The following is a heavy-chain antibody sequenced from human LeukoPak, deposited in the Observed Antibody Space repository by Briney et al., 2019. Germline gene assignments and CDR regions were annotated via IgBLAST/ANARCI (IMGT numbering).Heavy chain of an antibody. CDR2: INPNSGGT. D-gene: IGHD2-2*01. CDR3: ARVAAIVVVPAAMGLDY. Sequence: ASVKVSCKASGYTFIGYYMHWVRQAPGQGLEWMGWINPNSGGTNYAQNFQGRVTMTRDTSISTAYMELTRPRSDDTAVYYCARVAAIVVVPAAMGLDYWGQGTLVTVSS. CDR1: GYTFIGYY. J-gene: IGHJ4*02. V-gene: IGHV1-2*02.